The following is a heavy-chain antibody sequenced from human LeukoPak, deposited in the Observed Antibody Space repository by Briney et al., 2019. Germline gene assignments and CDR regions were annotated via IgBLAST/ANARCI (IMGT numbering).Heavy chain of an antibody. CDR1: GGSISSYY. V-gene: IGHV4-59*01. Sequence: SETLSLICTVSGGSISSYYWSWIRQPPGKGLEWIGYIYYSGSTNYNPSLKSRVTISVDTSKNQFSLKLSSVTAADTAVYYCARHQTPHFYDSHFGPWGQGTPVTVSS. J-gene: IGHJ5*02. CDR2: IYYSGST. CDR3: ARHQTPHFYDSHFGP. D-gene: IGHD3-22*01.